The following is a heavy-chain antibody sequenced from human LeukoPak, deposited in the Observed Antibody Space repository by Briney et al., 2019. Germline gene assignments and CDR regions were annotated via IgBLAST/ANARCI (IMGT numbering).Heavy chain of an antibody. Sequence: PGGSLRLSCAASGFSLSSYWMSWVRQAPGKGLEWVANIKRDGSEENYVDSVKGRFTVSRDNAKNSLYLQMSSLRVEDTAVYYCAGEVEAALDPWGQGTLVTVSS. V-gene: IGHV3-7*01. D-gene: IGHD5-24*01. J-gene: IGHJ5*02. CDR3: AGEVEAALDP. CDR2: IKRDGSEE. CDR1: GFSLSSYW.